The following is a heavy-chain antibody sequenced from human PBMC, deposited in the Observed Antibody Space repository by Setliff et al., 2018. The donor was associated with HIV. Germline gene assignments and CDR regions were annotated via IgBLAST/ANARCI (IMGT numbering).Heavy chain of an antibody. CDR2: VNPNSGDT. CDR3: ARDVVVVAASGCDP. Sequence: ASVKVSCKASGYTFTSYDINWVRQATGQGLEWMGWVNPNSGDTGYAQQFQGRVTMTRNTSISTAYMELSSLRSEDTAVYYCARDVVVVAASGCDPWGKGTMVTVSS. D-gene: IGHD2-15*01. CDR1: GYTFTSYD. V-gene: IGHV1-8*02. J-gene: IGHJ5*02.